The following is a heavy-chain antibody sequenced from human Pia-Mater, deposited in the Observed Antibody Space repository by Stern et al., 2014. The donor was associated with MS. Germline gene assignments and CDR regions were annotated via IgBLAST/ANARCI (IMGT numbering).Heavy chain of an antibody. D-gene: IGHD3-22*01. J-gene: IGHJ4*02. CDR2: LGTAGDT. CDR1: GFTFSSYD. CDR3: ARARRDYYDSSGYPYYFDY. V-gene: IGHV3-13*01. Sequence: EVHLVESGGGLVQPGGSLRLSCAASGFTFSSYDMHWVRQATGKGLEWVSALGTAGDTYYPGSVKGRFTISRENAKNSLYLQMNSLRAGDTAVYYCARARRDYYDSSGYPYYFDYWGQGTLVTVSS.